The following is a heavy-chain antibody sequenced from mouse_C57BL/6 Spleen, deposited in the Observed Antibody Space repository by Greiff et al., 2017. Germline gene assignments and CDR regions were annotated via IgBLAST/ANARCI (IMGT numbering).Heavy chain of an antibody. V-gene: IGHV14-3*01. D-gene: IGHD2-2*01. CDR2: IDPASGNT. Sequence: EVQLLQSVAELVRPGASVKLSCTASGFNFKNTYMHWVKQRPEQGLEWIGMIDPASGNTNYAPTFQGKATLTADTSSNTAYLQLSSRTSEDTAIYYCARGYHRRPYAMDYWGQGTSVTVSS. CDR1: GFNFKNTY. J-gene: IGHJ4*01. CDR3: ARGYHRRPYAMDY.